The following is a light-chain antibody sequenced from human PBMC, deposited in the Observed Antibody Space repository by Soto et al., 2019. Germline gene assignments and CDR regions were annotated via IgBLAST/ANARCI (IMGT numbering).Light chain of an antibody. CDR2: DVT. CDR3: CSYGGTHTYV. J-gene: IGLJ1*01. CDR1: SSDVGGYNF. V-gene: IGLV2-11*01. Sequence: QSALTQPRSVSRSPGQSVTISCTGTSSDVGGYNFVSWYQQHPGKVPKVMIYDVTMRPSGVPDRFSGSKSGNTASLTISGLQAEDEADYYCCSYGGTHTYVFGTGTKVTVL.